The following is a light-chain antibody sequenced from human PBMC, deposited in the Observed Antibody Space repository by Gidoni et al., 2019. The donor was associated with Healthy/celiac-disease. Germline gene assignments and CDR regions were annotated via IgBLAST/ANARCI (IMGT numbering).Light chain of an antibody. CDR2: WAS. CDR3: QQYYSTPFT. Sequence: DIVMTQSPHSLAGSLGERATINCKSSQSVLYSSNNKNYLAWYQQKPGQPPKLLIYWASTRDFGVPERFSGSGSGTDFTLTISSLQAEDVAVYYCQQYYSTPFTFGPWTKVDIK. J-gene: IGKJ3*01. CDR1: QSVLYSSNNKNY. V-gene: IGKV4-1*01.